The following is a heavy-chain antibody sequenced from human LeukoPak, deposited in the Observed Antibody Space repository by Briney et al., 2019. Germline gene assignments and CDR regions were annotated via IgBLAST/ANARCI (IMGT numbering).Heavy chain of an antibody. D-gene: IGHD3-3*01. V-gene: IGHV4-34*01. J-gene: IGHJ4*02. CDR2: INHSGST. CDR1: GGSFSGYY. CDR3: ASSHLTYYDFWSGASGFGY. Sequence: PSETLSLTCAVYGGSFSGYYWSWIRQPPGKGLEWIGEINHSGSTNYNPSLKSRVTISVDTSKNQFSLKLSSVTAADTAVYYCASSHLTYYDFWSGASGFGYWGQGTLVTVSS.